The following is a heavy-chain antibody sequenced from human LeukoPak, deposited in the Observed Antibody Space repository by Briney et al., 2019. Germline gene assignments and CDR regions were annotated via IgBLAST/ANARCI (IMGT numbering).Heavy chain of an antibody. V-gene: IGHV3-33*06. D-gene: IGHD4-23*01. CDR1: GFTFSSYG. J-gene: IGHJ6*03. Sequence: PGGSLRPSCAASGFTFSSYGMHWVRQAPGKGLEWVAVIWYDGSNKYYADSVKGRFTISRDNSKNTLYLQMNSLRAEDTAVYYCAKEGGGNSGYYYYYMDVWGKGTTVTVSS. CDR2: IWYDGSNK. CDR3: AKEGGGNSGYYYYYMDV.